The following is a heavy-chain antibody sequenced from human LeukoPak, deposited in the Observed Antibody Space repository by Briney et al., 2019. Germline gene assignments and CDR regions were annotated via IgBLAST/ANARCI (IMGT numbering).Heavy chain of an antibody. D-gene: IGHD2-15*01. CDR1: GGSISSGGYY. V-gene: IGHV4-30-2*01. J-gene: IGHJ3*02. CDR3: ARARGSVVVVAGGAFDI. Sequence: NPSQTLSLTCTVSGGSISSGGYYWSWIRQPPGKGLEWIGYIYHSGSTYYNPSLKSRVTISVDRSKNQFSLKLSSVTAADTAVYYCARARGSVVVVAGGAFDIWGQGTMVTVSS. CDR2: IYHSGST.